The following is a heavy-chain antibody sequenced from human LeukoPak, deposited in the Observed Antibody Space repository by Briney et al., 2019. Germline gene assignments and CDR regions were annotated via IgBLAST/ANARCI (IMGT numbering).Heavy chain of an antibody. D-gene: IGHD3-22*01. CDR3: ARPIEYYDSSGYYSPHFDY. V-gene: IGHV1-18*01. Sequence: ASVKVSCKASGYTFTSYGISWVRQAPGQGLEWMGWISAYNGNTNYAQKLQGRVTMTTDTSTSTAYMELRSLRSDDTAVYYCARPIEYYDSSGYYSPHFDYWGQGTLVTVSS. CDR1: GYTFTSYG. J-gene: IGHJ4*02. CDR2: ISAYNGNT.